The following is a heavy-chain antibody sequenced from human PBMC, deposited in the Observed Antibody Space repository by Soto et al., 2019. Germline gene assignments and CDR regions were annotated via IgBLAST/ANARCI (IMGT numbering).Heavy chain of an antibody. V-gene: IGHV1-69*01. D-gene: IGHD4-17*01. J-gene: IGHJ3*02. Sequence: QVQLVQSGAEVKKPGSSVKVSCKASGGTFSSYALSWVRQAPGQGLEWTGGIIPIFGTANYAQKFQGRVTITADESTSTAYMELSSLRSEDTAVYYCARGHVGDGDYVDLVYAFDIWGQGTMVTVSS. CDR1: GGTFSSYA. CDR3: ARGHVGDGDYVDLVYAFDI. CDR2: IIPIFGTA.